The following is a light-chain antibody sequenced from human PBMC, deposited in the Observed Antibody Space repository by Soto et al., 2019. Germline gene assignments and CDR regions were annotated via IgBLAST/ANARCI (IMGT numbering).Light chain of an antibody. CDR1: QSINNL. Sequence: DVQMTQSPSTLSASVGDRVTITCRASQSINNLLAWYQQKPGKAPKFLIYDVSTLESGVPSRFSGSGSGTEFTLTISSLQPEDFATYYCQQYDSYPLTGGGGTKGDIK. J-gene: IGKJ4*01. V-gene: IGKV1-5*01. CDR3: QQYDSYPLT. CDR2: DVS.